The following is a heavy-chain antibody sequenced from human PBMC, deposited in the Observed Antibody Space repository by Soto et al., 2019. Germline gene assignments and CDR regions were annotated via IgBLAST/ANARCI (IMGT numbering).Heavy chain of an antibody. J-gene: IGHJ6*03. CDR2: ISSSSSYI. Sequence: EVQLVESGGGLVKPGGSLRLSCAASGFTFSSYSMNWVRQAPGKGLEWVSSISSSSSYIYYADSVKGRFTISRDNAKNSLYLQMNSLRAEDTAVYYCVRGGKIVVPAAIAMDVWGKGTTVTVSS. CDR3: VRGGKIVVPAAIAMDV. CDR1: GFTFSSYS. D-gene: IGHD2-2*02. V-gene: IGHV3-21*01.